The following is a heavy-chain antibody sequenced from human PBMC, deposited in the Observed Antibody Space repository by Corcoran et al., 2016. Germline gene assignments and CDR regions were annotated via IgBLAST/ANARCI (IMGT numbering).Heavy chain of an antibody. CDR2: IYYSGST. V-gene: IGHV4-61*01. Sequence: QVQLQESGPGLVKPSETLSLTCTVSGGSVSSGSYYWSWIRQPPGKGLEWIGYIYYSGSTNYNPSLKSRVTISVDTSKNQFSLKLSSVTAADTAVYYCARVGQLDYFDYWGQGTLVTVSS. D-gene: IGHD6-13*01. CDR1: GGSVSSGSYY. J-gene: IGHJ4*02. CDR3: ARVGQLDYFDY.